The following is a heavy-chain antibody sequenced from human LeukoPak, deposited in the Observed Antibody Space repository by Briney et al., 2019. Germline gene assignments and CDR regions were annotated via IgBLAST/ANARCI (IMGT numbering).Heavy chain of an antibody. CDR2: ISSTSNTI. D-gene: IGHD3-10*01. V-gene: IGHV3-48*02. CDR3: SKEHVIGMVLES. CDR1: GRTINTNA. Sequence: GGSLRLTCTASGRTINTNALNWVCQVPGKGLEWVSFISSTSNTIYYADSVKGRFTVSRDNAKNTLHLLMSSLKDEDTAVYYFSKEHVIGMVLESCGQGTLVTVSS. J-gene: IGHJ4*02.